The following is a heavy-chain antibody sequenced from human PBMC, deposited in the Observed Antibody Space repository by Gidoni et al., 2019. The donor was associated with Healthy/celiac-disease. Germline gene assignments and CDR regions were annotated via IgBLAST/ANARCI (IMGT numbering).Heavy chain of an antibody. CDR1: GSSFTSYW. V-gene: IGHV5-51*03. D-gene: IGHD6-13*01. Sequence: EVQLVQSGAEVKKPGESLKISCKGSGSSFTSYWIGWVRQMPGKGLEWMGIIYPGDSDTRYSPSFQGQVTISADKSISTAYLQWSSLKASDTAMYYCARPLAAAGTGYYFDYWGQGTLVTVSS. CDR2: IYPGDSDT. CDR3: ARPLAAAGTGYYFDY. J-gene: IGHJ4*02.